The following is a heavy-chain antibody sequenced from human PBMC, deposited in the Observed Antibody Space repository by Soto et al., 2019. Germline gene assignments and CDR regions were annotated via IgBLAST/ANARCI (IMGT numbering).Heavy chain of an antibody. V-gene: IGHV4-39*01. CDR2: IYYSGST. D-gene: IGHD6-13*01. CDR3: ARLFGPWEQQQAHHT. CDR1: GGSISSSSYY. J-gene: IGHJ5*02. Sequence: QLQLQESGPGLVKPSETLSLTCTVSGGSISSSSYYWGWIRQPPGKGLEWIGSIYYSGSTYYNPSLKSRVTISVDTSKNQFSLKLSSVTAADTAVYYCARLFGPWEQQQAHHTWGQGTLVTVSS.